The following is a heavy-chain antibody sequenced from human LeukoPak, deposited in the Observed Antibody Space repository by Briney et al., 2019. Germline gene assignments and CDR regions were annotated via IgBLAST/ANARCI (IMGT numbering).Heavy chain of an antibody. Sequence: GGSLRLSCAASGFTFSSNAMSWVRQAPGKGLEWVSGISGSGGSTHYADSVKGRFTISRDNSKNTLYLQMNSLRAEDTAVYYCASSQLRFGELNYWGQGTLVTVSS. CDR1: GFTFSSNA. CDR2: ISGSGGST. J-gene: IGHJ4*02. D-gene: IGHD3-10*01. CDR3: ASSQLRFGELNY. V-gene: IGHV3-23*01.